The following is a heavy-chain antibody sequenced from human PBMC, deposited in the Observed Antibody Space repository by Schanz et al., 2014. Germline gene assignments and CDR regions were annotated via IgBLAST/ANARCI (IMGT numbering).Heavy chain of an antibody. Sequence: VQVVESGGGLVKPGGSLRLSCAASGFTFSSYGMSWVRQAPGKGLEWVSAISGGGGSTYYADSVKGRFTISRDNSKNALYLQLNSLRAEDTAVYNSARDVQAYGPHLDYWGQGSLVTVSS. CDR1: GFTFSSYG. J-gene: IGHJ4*02. V-gene: IGHV3-23*04. CDR3: ARDVQAYGPHLDY. D-gene: IGHD4-17*01. CDR2: ISGGGGST.